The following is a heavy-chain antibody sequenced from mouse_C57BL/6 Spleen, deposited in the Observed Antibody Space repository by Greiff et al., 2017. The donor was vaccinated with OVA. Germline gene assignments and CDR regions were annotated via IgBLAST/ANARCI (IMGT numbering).Heavy chain of an antibody. J-gene: IGHJ3*01. CDR1: GYTFTSYW. V-gene: IGHV1-52*01. CDR3: ARLGYDDGGLAY. CDR2: IDPSDSET. Sequence: VQLQQPGAELVRPGSSVKLSCKASGYTFTSYWMHWVKQRPIQGLEWIGNIDPSDSETHYNQKFKDKATLTVDKSSSTAYMQLRSLTSEDSAVXYFARLGYDDGGLAYWGQGTLVTVSA. D-gene: IGHD2-2*01.